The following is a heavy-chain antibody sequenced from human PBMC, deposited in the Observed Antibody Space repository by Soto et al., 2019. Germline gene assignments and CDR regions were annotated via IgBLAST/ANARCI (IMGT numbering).Heavy chain of an antibody. CDR2: ISSSSSTI. V-gene: IGHV3-48*01. Sequence: GGSLRLSCAASGFTFSSYSMNWVRQAPGKGLEWVSYISSSSSTIYYADSVKGRFTISRDNAKNSLYLQMNSLRAEDTAVYYCARDSSGRGSSHFDYWGQGTLVTVSS. CDR1: GFTFSSYS. CDR3: ARDSSGRGSSHFDY. J-gene: IGHJ4*02. D-gene: IGHD3-10*01.